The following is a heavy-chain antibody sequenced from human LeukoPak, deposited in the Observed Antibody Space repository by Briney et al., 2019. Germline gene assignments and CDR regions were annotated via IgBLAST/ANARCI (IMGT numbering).Heavy chain of an antibody. D-gene: IGHD3-22*01. CDR2: IWYDGSNK. CDR1: GFTFSSYG. Sequence: GGSLRLSCAASGFTFSSYGMHWVRQAPGKGLEWVAVIWYDGSNKYYADSVKGRFTISRDNSKNTLYLQMNSLRAEDMAVYYCARDLSTYYDSSGYGYWGQGTLVTVSS. J-gene: IGHJ4*02. V-gene: IGHV3-33*01. CDR3: ARDLSTYYDSSGYGY.